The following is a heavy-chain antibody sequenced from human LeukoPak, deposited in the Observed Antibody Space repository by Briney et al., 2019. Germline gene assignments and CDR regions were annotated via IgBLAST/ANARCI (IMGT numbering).Heavy chain of an antibody. CDR2: IFYSGST. Sequence: PSETLSLTCTVSSGSISTSNYYWGWVRQPPGKALEWIGNIFYSGSTYYSPSLKSRVTISLDTSKNQFSLKLNSVTAADTAVYYCTRGRRDAYNLRNFDYWGQGTLVTVSS. D-gene: IGHD5-24*01. CDR3: TRGRRDAYNLRNFDY. CDR1: SGSISTSNYY. J-gene: IGHJ4*02. V-gene: IGHV4-39*07.